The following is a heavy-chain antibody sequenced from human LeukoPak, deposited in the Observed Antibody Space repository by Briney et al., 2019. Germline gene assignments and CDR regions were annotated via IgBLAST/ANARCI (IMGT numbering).Heavy chain of an antibody. Sequence: ASVKVSCKVSGYTLTELSMHWVRQAPGKGLEWMGGFDPEDGETIYAQKFQGRVTMTEDTSTDTAYMELSSLRPEDTAVYYCATDPLAPGIAAALGHWGQGTLVTVSS. CDR2: FDPEDGET. V-gene: IGHV1-24*01. CDR3: ATDPLAPGIAAALGH. CDR1: GYTLTELS. J-gene: IGHJ4*02. D-gene: IGHD6-13*01.